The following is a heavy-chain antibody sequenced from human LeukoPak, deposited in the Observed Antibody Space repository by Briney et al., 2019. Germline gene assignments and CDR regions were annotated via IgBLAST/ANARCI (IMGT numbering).Heavy chain of an antibody. CDR2: IYYSGST. CDR1: GGSISSGDYY. Sequence: NSSETLSLTCTVSGGSISSGDYYWSWIRQPPGKGLEWIGYIYYSGSTYYNPSLKSRVTISVDTSKNQFSLKLSSVTAADTAVYYCARNRYSGYDFAVYYFDYWGRGTLVTVSS. V-gene: IGHV4-30-4*08. J-gene: IGHJ4*02. CDR3: ARNRYSGYDFAVYYFDY. D-gene: IGHD5-12*01.